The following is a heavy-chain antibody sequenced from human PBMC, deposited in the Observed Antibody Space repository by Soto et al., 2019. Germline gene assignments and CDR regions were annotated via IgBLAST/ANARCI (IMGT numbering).Heavy chain of an antibody. CDR3: ARGLVAIFGVVIMGGCWFDP. Sequence: SETPSLTCAVYGGSFSGYYWSWIRQPPGKGLEWIGEINHSGSTNYNPSLKSRATISVDTSKNQFSLKLSSVTAADTAVYYCARGLVAIFGVVIMGGCWFDPWGQGTLVTVSS. V-gene: IGHV4-34*01. CDR1: GGSFSGYY. J-gene: IGHJ5*02. CDR2: INHSGST. D-gene: IGHD3-3*01.